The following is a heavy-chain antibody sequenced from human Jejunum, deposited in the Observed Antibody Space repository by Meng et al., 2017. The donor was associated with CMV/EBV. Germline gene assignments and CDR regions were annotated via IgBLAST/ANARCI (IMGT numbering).Heavy chain of an antibody. Sequence: QITLKESGPTLVKPTQTLTLTCAFSGLSSISSGVGVGWIRQPPGKALEWLALIYWDDDKRYSPSLRSRLTITKDTSKNEVVLTMTNMDPVDTGTYYCAHFVGGYYPSRPDYWGQGTLVTVS. V-gene: IGHV2-5*02. CDR3: AHFVGGYYPSRPDY. D-gene: IGHD1-26*01. CDR1: GLSSISSGVG. CDR2: IYWDDDK. J-gene: IGHJ4*02.